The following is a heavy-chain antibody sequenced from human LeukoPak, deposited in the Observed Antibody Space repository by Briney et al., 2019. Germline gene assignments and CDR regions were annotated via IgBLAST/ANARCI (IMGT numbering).Heavy chain of an antibody. CDR3: ASLRDGYNLFDY. Sequence: ASVKVSCKASGYTFTSYDINWVRQATGQGLEWMGWINPNSGGTNYAQKFQGRVTMTRDTSISTAYMELSRLRSDDTAVYYCASLRDGYNLFDYWGQGTLVTVSS. CDR2: INPNSGGT. CDR1: GYTFTSYD. J-gene: IGHJ4*02. V-gene: IGHV1-2*02. D-gene: IGHD5-24*01.